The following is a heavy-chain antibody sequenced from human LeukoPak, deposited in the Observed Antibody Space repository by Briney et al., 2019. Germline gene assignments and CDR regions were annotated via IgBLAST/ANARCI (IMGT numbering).Heavy chain of an antibody. J-gene: IGHJ4*02. V-gene: IGHV4-39*07. CDR3: ARDLNGDYGDNY. CDR1: GGSISSRTYY. CDR2: ISYSGST. D-gene: IGHD4-17*01. Sequence: SETLSLTCGVSGGSISSRTYYWGWLRQPPGKGLEWIGSISYSGSTYYNPSLKSRVTIAVDTSKNQFSLKLSSVTAADTAVYYCARDLNGDYGDNYWGQGTLITVSS.